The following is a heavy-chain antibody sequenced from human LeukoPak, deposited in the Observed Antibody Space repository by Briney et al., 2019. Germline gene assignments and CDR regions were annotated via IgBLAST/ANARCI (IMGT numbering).Heavy chain of an antibody. D-gene: IGHD1-26*01. J-gene: IGHJ4*02. CDR2: IYHSGGT. CDR1: GDPISSGGYS. Sequence: PSETPSLTCAVTGDPISSGGYSWSWIRQPPGMALEWIGNIYHSGGTHHNPSLKSRVTMSVDRSKHQFSLKLTSVTAADTAVYYCARGGVGATTGTYDSWGQGIPVTVSS. V-gene: IGHV4-30-2*01. CDR3: ARGGVGATTGTYDS.